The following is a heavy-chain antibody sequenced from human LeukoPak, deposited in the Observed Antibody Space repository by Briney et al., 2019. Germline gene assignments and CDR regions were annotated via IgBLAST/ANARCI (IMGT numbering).Heavy chain of an antibody. V-gene: IGHV3-11*01. J-gene: IGHJ2*01. CDR2: ISGSGSPI. CDR3: AKDRTVGASYWYFDL. Sequence: GGSLRLSCAASGFTFTDYYISWIRQAPGKGLEWVSFISGSGSPINYADSLKGRFTISRDNTKNSLYLHMNTLRAEDTAIYYCAKDRTVGASYWYFDLWGRGTLVTVSS. D-gene: IGHD1-26*01. CDR1: GFTFTDYY.